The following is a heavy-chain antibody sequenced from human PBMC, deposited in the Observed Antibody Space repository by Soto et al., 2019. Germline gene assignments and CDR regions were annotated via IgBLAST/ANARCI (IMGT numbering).Heavy chain of an antibody. J-gene: IGHJ4*02. D-gene: IGHD3-16*01. CDR1: GFTVSTKY. CDR3: ARDPWAADY. Sequence: EVQLVESGGGLVQPGGSLRLSCAASGFTVSTKYMSWVRQAPGKGLEWVSVIYSGGSTFYADSVRGRFTISRDNSKNTVNLQLNRLRAEDTAVYYCARDPWAADYWGPGTLVTVSS. CDR2: IYSGGST. V-gene: IGHV3-66*01.